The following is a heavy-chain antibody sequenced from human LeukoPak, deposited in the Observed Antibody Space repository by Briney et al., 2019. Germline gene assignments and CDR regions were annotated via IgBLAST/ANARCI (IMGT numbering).Heavy chain of an antibody. V-gene: IGHV3-23*01. Sequence: GGSLRLSCSASGFTFSSYAMSWVRQAPGKGLEWVSAISGSGGSTYYADSVKGRFTISRDNSKNTLYLQMNSLRAEDTAVYYCAKYSLAEYYYGSGSPLGYWGQGTLVTVSS. CDR1: GFTFSSYA. J-gene: IGHJ4*02. CDR2: ISGSGGST. CDR3: AKYSLAEYYYGSGSPLGY. D-gene: IGHD3-10*01.